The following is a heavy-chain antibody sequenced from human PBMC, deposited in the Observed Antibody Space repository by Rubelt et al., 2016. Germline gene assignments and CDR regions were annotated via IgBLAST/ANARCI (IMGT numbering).Heavy chain of an antibody. Sequence: NCTVSGGSISSGGYYWSWIRQPPGKGLEWIGYIFYTWYTIYNPSLKSRVAISVDPSQNQLSLKMSSLTAADTAGYYCARTVAGFFRRFDPWGQGTLVTVSS. V-gene: IGHV4-61*08. CDR3: ARTVAGFFRRFDP. CDR1: GGSISSGGYY. D-gene: IGHD6-19*01. J-gene: IGHJ5*02. CDR2: IFYTWYT.